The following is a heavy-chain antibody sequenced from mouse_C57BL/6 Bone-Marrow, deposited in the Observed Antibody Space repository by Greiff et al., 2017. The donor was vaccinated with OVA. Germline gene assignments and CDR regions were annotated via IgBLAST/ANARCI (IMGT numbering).Heavy chain of an antibody. D-gene: IGHD1-2*01. CDR3: ARDHYYGPDY. CDR1: GYTFTSYW. Sequence: QVHVKQPGAELVKPGASVKLSCKASGYTFTSYWMHWVKQRPGQGLEWIGMIHPNSGSTNYNEKFKSKATLTVDKSSSTAYMQLSSLTSEDSAVYYCARDHYYGPDYWGQGTTLTVSS. CDR2: IHPNSGST. V-gene: IGHV1-64*01. J-gene: IGHJ2*01.